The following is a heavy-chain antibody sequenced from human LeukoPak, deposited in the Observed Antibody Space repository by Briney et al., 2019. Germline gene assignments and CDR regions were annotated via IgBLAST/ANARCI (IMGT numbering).Heavy chain of an antibody. CDR2: ISYDGSNK. Sequence: GGSLRLSCAASGFTFSSYAMHWVRQAPGKGLEWVAVISYDGSNKYYADSVEGRFTISRDNSKNTLYLQMNSLRAEDTAVYYCAREWLLYFFDYWGQGTLVTVSS. CDR3: AREWLLYFFDY. D-gene: IGHD3-3*01. V-gene: IGHV3-30-3*01. CDR1: GFTFSSYA. J-gene: IGHJ4*02.